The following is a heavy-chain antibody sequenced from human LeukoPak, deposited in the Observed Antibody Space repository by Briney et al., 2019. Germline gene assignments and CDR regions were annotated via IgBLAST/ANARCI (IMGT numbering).Heavy chain of an antibody. CDR3: AREGPRREFGKLIVGFRGWLDP. CDR2: IYTSGST. D-gene: IGHD3-16*02. CDR1: GGSISSYY. Sequence: PSETLSLTCTVSGGSISSYYWSWIRQPAGKGLEWIGRIYTSGSTNYNPSLKSRVTISVDTSKNQFSLKLNSVTAADTAVYYCAREGPRREFGKLIVGFRGWLDPWGQGTLVIVSS. J-gene: IGHJ5*02. V-gene: IGHV4-4*07.